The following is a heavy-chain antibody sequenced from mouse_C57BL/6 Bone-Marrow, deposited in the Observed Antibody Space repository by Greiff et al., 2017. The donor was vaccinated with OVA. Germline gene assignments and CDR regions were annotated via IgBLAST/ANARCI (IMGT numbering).Heavy chain of an antibody. J-gene: IGHJ2*01. CDR1: GYAFTNYL. CDR3: ARKRYYGSSPDD. Sequence: VKLMESGAELVRPGTSVKVSCKASGYAFTNYLIEWVKQRPGPGLEWIGVINPGSGGTNYNEKFKGKATLTADKSSSTAYMQLSSLTSEDSAVYFCARKRYYGSSPDDWGQGTTLTVSS. D-gene: IGHD1-1*01. CDR2: INPGSGGT. V-gene: IGHV1-54*01.